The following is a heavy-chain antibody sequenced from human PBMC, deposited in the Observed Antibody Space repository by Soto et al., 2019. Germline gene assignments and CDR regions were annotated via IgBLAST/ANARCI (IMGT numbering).Heavy chain of an antibody. J-gene: IGHJ4*02. CDR1: GFTFSSYS. V-gene: IGHV3-21*01. D-gene: IGHD3-22*01. CDR2: ISSSSSYI. CDR3: ASPLFHPYYYDSSGYYHGRVPFGY. Sequence: GGSLRLSCAASGFTFSSYSMNWVRQAPGKGLEWVSSISSSSSYIYYADSVKGRFTISRDNAKNSLYLQMNSLRAEDTAVYYCASPLFHPYYYDSSGYYHGRVPFGYWGQGTLVTVSS.